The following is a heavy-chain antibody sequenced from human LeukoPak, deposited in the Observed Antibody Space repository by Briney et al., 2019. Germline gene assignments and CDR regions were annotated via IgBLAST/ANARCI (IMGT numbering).Heavy chain of an antibody. J-gene: IGHJ4*02. CDR1: GYRFTSYW. CDR2: IYPGDSDT. CDR3: ARPGYSSGWHIFDY. V-gene: IGHV5-51*01. D-gene: IGHD6-19*01. Sequence: GESLKISFKGSGYRFTSYWIGWVRPRPGKGLGWMGIIYPGDSDTRYSPSFQGQVTTSADKSISTAYLQWSSLKASDTAMYYCARPGYSSGWHIFDYWGQGTLVTVSS.